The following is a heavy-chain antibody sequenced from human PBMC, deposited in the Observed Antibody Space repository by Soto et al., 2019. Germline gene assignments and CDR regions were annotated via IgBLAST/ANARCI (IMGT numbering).Heavy chain of an antibody. J-gene: IGHJ3*01. CDR2: IHSDGSST. V-gene: IGHV3-74*01. CDR1: GFTFSYYW. Sequence: EVQLVESGGGLVRPGGSLRLSCAASGFTFSYYWMHWVRQAPGKGLVLVSRIHSDGSSTTYADFVKGRFIISRDNARNTVDLQMNSVRVEDTAVYYCARGDRGAFDLWGQVTVVTVSS. D-gene: IGHD1-26*01. CDR3: ARGDRGAFDL.